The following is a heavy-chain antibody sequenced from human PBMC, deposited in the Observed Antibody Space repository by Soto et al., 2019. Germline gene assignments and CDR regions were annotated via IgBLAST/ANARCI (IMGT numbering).Heavy chain of an antibody. J-gene: IGHJ4*02. CDR1: GGTFSTYA. V-gene: IGHV1-69*12. D-gene: IGHD5-12*01. CDR3: ASGIQRWLRRINNGYSG. Sequence: QVQLVQSGAEVKKPESSVKVSCKAPGGTFSTYAIIWVRQAPGQGLEWMGGIIPMFGTANYAQRFQDRVTITADESTNTVYRELSSLRSEDTAVYFCASGIQRWLRRINNGYSGWGQGTLVTVSS. CDR2: IIPMFGTA.